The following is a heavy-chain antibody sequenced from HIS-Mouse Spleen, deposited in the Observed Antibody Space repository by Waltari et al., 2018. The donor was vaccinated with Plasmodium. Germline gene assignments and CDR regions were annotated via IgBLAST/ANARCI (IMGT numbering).Heavy chain of an antibody. D-gene: IGHD1-26*01. CDR3: ARLLPWVHGHCDY. V-gene: IGHV1-18*01. Sequence: QVQLVQSGAEVKKPGASVKVSCKASGYTFTSYGISWVRQAHGQGVEWMGWVSACKDKTNYDQKLQGRVTMTTETPTRTAYMELRSLRSDDTAVYYCARLLPWVHGHCDYWGQGTLVTVSS. CDR1: GYTFTSYG. J-gene: IGHJ4*02. CDR2: VSACKDKT.